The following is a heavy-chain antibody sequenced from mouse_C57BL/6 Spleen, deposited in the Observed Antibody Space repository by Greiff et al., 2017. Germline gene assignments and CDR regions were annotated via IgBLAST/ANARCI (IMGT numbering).Heavy chain of an antibody. CDR3: ARGGKLGDY. J-gene: IGHJ2*01. D-gene: IGHD4-1*01. CDR2: ISSGSSTI. Sequence: EVNVVESGGGLVKPGGSLKLSCAASGFTFSDSGMHWVRQAPEKGLEWVAYISSGSSTIYYADTVKGRFTISRDNAKNTLFLQMTSLRSEDTAMYYCARGGKLGDYWGQGTTLTVSS. CDR1: GFTFSDSG. V-gene: IGHV5-17*01.